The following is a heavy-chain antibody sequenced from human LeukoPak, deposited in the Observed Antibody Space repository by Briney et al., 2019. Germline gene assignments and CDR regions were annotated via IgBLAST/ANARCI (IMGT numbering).Heavy chain of an antibody. D-gene: IGHD6-13*01. CDR1: GGSISSYY. Sequence: TASETLSLTCTVSGGSISSYYWSWIRQPPGKGLEWIGYIYYSGSTNYNPSLKSRVTISVDTSKNQFSLKLSSVTAADTAVYYCARTPQQLVHAFDTWGQGTMVTVSS. CDR3: ARTPQQLVHAFDT. J-gene: IGHJ3*02. CDR2: IYYSGST. V-gene: IGHV4-59*01.